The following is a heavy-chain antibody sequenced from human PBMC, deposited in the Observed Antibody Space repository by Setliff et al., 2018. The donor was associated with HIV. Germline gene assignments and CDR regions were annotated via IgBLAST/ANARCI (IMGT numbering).Heavy chain of an antibody. J-gene: IGHJ4*02. CDR2: ISPDGTKT. Sequence: GGSLRLSCAASGCTFRAHWMLWFRQAPGKGLMWVSRISPDGTKTNHADSVKGRCTTSRDNSKNMFYLQMPNVRSEDTGFYYCARGEFPYARDVWGPGTLVTVSS. V-gene: IGHV3-74*01. CDR1: GCTFRAHW. D-gene: IGHD2-8*01. CDR3: ARGEFPYARDV.